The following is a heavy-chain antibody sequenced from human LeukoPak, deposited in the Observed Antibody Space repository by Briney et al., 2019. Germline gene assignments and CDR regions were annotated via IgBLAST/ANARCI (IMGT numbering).Heavy chain of an antibody. J-gene: IGHJ4*02. D-gene: IGHD3-10*01. CDR3: AGFTFFRGVITFDY. Sequence: SETLSLTCTVSGGSFTTYYWSWIRQPAGRGLEWIGHIDSSGTTNYNPSLKSRVTMSTDPSKNQFSLKLSSVTAADTAVYSCAGFTFFRGVITFDYWGQGTLVTVSS. CDR2: IDSSGTT. V-gene: IGHV4-4*07. CDR1: GGSFTTYY.